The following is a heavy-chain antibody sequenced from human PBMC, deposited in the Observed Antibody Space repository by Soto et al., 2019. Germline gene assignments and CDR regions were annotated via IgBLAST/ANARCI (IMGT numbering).Heavy chain of an antibody. Sequence: QVQLVQSGAEVKKPGASVKVSCKASGYTFTSYDINWVRQATGQGLEWMGWMNPNSGNTGYAQKFQGRVTMTRNTSISTAYMALSSPRSEDTAVYYCARAYPYGDYKDFDYWGQGNLVTVSS. V-gene: IGHV1-8*01. D-gene: IGHD4-17*01. J-gene: IGHJ4*02. CDR2: MNPNSGNT. CDR1: GYTFTSYD. CDR3: ARAYPYGDYKDFDY.